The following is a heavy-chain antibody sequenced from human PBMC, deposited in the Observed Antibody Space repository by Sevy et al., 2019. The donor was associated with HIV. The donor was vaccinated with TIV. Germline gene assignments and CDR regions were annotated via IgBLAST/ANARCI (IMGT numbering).Heavy chain of an antibody. V-gene: IGHV1-18*01. CDR3: ARDGDCSGGSCYYNWFDP. CDR1: GYTFTSYG. J-gene: IGHJ5*02. Sequence: ASVKVSCKASGYTFTSYGISWVRQAPGQGLEWMGWISAYNGNTNYVQKLQGRVTMTTDTSTSTAYMELGSLRSDDTAVYYCARDGDCSGGSCYYNWFDPWGQGTLVTVSS. CDR2: ISAYNGNT. D-gene: IGHD2-15*01.